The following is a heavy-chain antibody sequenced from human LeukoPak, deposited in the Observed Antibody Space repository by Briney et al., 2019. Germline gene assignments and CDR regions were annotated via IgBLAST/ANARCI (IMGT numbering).Heavy chain of an antibody. J-gene: IGHJ2*01. V-gene: IGHV3-23*01. Sequence: GGSLRLSCTASGFTFINYAMSWVRQAPGKGLQWVSSIGESGDTPYYTDSVRGLFTVSRDNSKNTLYLQMSSLRAEDTAVYYCVQLLDDNPIRWYFGLWGRGTLVTVSS. CDR3: VQLLDDNPIRWYFGL. D-gene: IGHD1-14*01. CDR1: GFTFINYA. CDR2: IGESGDTP.